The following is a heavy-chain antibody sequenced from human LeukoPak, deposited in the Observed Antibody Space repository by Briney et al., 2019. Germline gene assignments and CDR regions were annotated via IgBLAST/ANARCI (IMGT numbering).Heavy chain of an antibody. J-gene: IGHJ4*02. CDR1: GGSISSYY. D-gene: IGHD2-21*01. Sequence: SETLPLTCTVSGGSISSYYWSWIRQPPGKGLEWIGYIYYSGSTNYNPSLKSRVTISVDTSKNQFSLKLSSVTAADTAVYYCARGDPYLGSVDYWGQGTLVTVSS. V-gene: IGHV4-59*01. CDR3: ARGDPYLGSVDY. CDR2: IYYSGST.